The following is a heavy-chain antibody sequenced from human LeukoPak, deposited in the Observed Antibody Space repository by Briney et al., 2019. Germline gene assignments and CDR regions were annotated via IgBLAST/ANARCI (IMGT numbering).Heavy chain of an antibody. D-gene: IGHD3-16*01. CDR2: INQDSSER. CDR3: ATDLNWVAY. Sequence: PGESLRLSCVGSGITNYWMTWVRQAPGEGLESVANINQDSSERYYLDSVKGRFTISRDNTKSSLFLQMNSLRVEDTGIYYCATDLNWVAYWGQGARVTVSS. J-gene: IGHJ4*02. V-gene: IGHV3-7*01. CDR1: GITNYW.